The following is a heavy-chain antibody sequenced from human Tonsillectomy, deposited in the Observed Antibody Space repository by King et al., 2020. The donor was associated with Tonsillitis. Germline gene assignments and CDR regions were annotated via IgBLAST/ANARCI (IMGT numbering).Heavy chain of an antibody. V-gene: IGHV1-2*02. CDR1: GYTFTGYY. CDR2: INPNSGGT. CDR3: ARDLVMVDTIMSYGMDV. D-gene: IGHD5-12*01. J-gene: IGHJ6*02. Sequence: QLVQSGAEVKKPGASVKVSCKASGYTFTGYYMHWVRQAPGQGLEWMGWINPNSGGTNYARKFQGRVTMTRDTSLSTAYLELSRLRSDDTAVYYCARDLVMVDTIMSYGMDVWGQGTTVTVSS.